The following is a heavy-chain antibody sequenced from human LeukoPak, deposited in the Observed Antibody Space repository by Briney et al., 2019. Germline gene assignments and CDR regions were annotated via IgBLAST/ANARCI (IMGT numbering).Heavy chain of an antibody. CDR3: ARSDSGGAARGIQY. J-gene: IGHJ1*01. D-gene: IGHD1-26*01. CDR2: ICPGDSDT. V-gene: IGHV5-51*01. Sequence: GESLKISCKASGYNFTNYWIGWVRQMHGKGLDWMGIICPGDSDTRYSPSFQGQVTISADKSIRTTYLQWSSLKASDSGIYYCARSDSGGAARGIQYWGQGALVTVTS. CDR1: GYNFTNYW.